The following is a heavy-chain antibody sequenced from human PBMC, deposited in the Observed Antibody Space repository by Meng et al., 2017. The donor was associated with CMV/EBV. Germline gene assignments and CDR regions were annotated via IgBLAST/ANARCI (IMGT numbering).Heavy chain of an antibody. V-gene: IGHV4-38-2*02. D-gene: IGHD1-26*01. CDR1: GLSISSGHY. CDR2: IYHSGST. Sequence: GSLRLSCTVSGLSISSGHYWGWIRQPPGKGLEWIGSIYHSGSTYYNPSLTSRVTISVDTSKNHFSLKLSSVTAADTAVYYCARGVGATGIDYWGQGTLVTVSS. J-gene: IGHJ4*02. CDR3: ARGVGATGIDY.